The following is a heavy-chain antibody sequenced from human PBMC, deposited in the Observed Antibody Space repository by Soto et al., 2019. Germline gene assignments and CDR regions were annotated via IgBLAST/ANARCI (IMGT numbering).Heavy chain of an antibody. D-gene: IGHD2-15*01. CDR2: ISYDGRNK. Sequence: QVQSVESGGGVVQPGTSLRLSCAVSGFTFSNHGMHWVRQAPGKGLEWVAFISYDGRNKDYVDSLKGRFTISRDNFKDPLFLQMNTLRADDTAVYYCARDRGWSRSHYFDSWGQGTLVTVSS. CDR1: GFTFSNHG. CDR3: ARDRGWSRSHYFDS. V-gene: IGHV3-33*01. J-gene: IGHJ4*02.